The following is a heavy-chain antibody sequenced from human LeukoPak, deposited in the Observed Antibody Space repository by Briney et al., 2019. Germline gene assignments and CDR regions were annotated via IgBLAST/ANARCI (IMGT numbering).Heavy chain of an antibody. CDR2: IIPILGIA. CDR3: ARSSPWIQLWRRGGFDY. CDR1: GGTFSSYA. D-gene: IGHD5-18*01. Sequence: SVKVSCKASGGTFSSYAISWVRQAPGQGLEWMGRIIPILGIANYAQKFQGRVTITADKSTSTAYMELSSLRSEDTAVYYCARSSPWIQLWRRGGFDYWGQGTLVTVSS. J-gene: IGHJ4*02. V-gene: IGHV1-69*04.